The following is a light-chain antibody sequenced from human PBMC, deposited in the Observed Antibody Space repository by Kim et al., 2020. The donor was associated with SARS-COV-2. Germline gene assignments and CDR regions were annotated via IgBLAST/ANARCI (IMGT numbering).Light chain of an antibody. CDR1: SLRSYY. CDR2: GKN. CDR3: NSRDSSGNHLV. J-gene: IGLJ2*01. V-gene: IGLV3-19*01. Sequence: ALGQTVRITCQGDSLRSYYASCYQQKPGQAPVLVIYGKNNRPSGIPDRFSGSSSGNTASLTITGAQAEDEADYYCNSRDSSGNHLVFGGGTKLTVL.